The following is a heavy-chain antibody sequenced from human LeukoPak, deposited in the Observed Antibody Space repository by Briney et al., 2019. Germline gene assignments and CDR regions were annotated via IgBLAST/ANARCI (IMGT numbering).Heavy chain of an antibody. V-gene: IGHV1-69*06. CDR2: IIPIFGTA. CDR1: GGTFSSYA. CDR3: AREGPTTSIVAPLLFDP. Sequence: SVKVSCKASGGTFSSYAISWVRQAPGQGLEWMGGIIPIFGTANYAQKFQGRVTITADKSTSTAYMELSSLRSEDTAVYYCAREGPTTSIVAPLLFDPWGQGTLVTVSS. D-gene: IGHD5-12*01. J-gene: IGHJ5*02.